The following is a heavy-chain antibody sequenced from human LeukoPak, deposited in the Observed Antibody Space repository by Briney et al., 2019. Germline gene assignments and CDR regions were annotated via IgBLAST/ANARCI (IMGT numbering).Heavy chain of an antibody. CDR2: ITSSSSNK. Sequence: GGSLRLSRAASGFPFSRYSMNWVRQAPGEGPEWVSSITSSSSNKDYVDSVKGRFTVSRDNAKNSLYLQMDSLRVEDTAVYYCARDPPSRGTRYFDYWGQGILVTVSS. CDR3: ARDPPSRGTRYFDY. J-gene: IGHJ4*02. D-gene: IGHD3-16*01. CDR1: GFPFSRYS. V-gene: IGHV3-21*01.